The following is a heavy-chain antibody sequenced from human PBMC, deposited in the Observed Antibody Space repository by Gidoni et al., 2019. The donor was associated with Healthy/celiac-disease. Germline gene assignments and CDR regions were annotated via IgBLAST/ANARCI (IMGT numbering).Heavy chain of an antibody. D-gene: IGHD2-2*01. J-gene: IGHJ5*02. CDR3: ARDIVVVPAAIEGNWFDP. CDR2: IIPILGIA. CDR1: GGTFSSYT. Sequence: QVQLVQSGAEVKKPGSSVKVSCKASGGTFSSYTISWVRQAPGQGLEWMGRIIPILGIANDAQKVQGRVTITADKSTGTAYMELSSLRSEDTAVYYCARDIVVVPAAIEGNWFDPWGQGTLVTVSS. V-gene: IGHV1-69*08.